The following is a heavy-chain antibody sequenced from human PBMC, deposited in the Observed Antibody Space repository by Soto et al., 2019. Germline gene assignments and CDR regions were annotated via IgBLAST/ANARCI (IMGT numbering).Heavy chain of an antibody. D-gene: IGHD6-6*01. CDR1: GYSFTSYW. V-gene: IGHV5-10-1*01. CDR3: ASLRGSSSSANYYYYGMDV. J-gene: IGHJ6*02. Sequence: GESLKISCKGSGYSFTSYWISWVRQMPGKGLEWMGRIDPSDSYTNYSPSFQGHVTISADKSISTAYLQWSSLKASDTAMYSCASLRGSSSSANYYYYGMDVWGQGTTVTVSS. CDR2: IDPSDSYT.